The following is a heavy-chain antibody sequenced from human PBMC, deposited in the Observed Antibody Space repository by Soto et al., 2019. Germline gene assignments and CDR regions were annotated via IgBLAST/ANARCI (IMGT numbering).Heavy chain of an antibody. Sequence: SLRLSCAASGFTFSSYAMHWVRQAPGKGLEWVAVISYDGSNKYYADSVKGRFTISRDNSKNTLYLQMNSLRAEDTAVYYCARGGVVVPAAHYYYYGMDVWGQGTTVTVSS. CDR3: ARGGVVVPAAHYYYYGMDV. V-gene: IGHV3-30-3*01. J-gene: IGHJ6*02. CDR1: GFTFSSYA. CDR2: ISYDGSNK. D-gene: IGHD2-2*01.